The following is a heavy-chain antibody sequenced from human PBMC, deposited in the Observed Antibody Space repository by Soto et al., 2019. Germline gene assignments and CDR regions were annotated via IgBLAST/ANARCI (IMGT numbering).Heavy chain of an antibody. CDR1: GGTFSSYA. Sequence: SVKVSCKASGGTFSSYAISWVRRAPGQGLEWMGGIIPIFGTANYAQKFQGRVTITADESTSTAYMELSSLRSEDTAVYYCAGALMYYYDSSGYYRNWFDPWGQGTLVTVSS. D-gene: IGHD3-22*01. J-gene: IGHJ5*02. CDR3: AGALMYYYDSSGYYRNWFDP. V-gene: IGHV1-69*13. CDR2: IIPIFGTA.